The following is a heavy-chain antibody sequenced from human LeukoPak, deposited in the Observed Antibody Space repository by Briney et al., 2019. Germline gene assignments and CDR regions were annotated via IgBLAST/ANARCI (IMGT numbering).Heavy chain of an antibody. D-gene: IGHD3-3*01. J-gene: IGHJ5*02. Sequence: GASVKVSCKASGYTFTSYDINWVRQATGQGLEWMGGMNPNSGNTGYAQKVQGRVTMTRNTSISTAYMELSSLRSEDTAVYYCARGLEWFNWFDPWGQGTLVTVSS. CDR3: ARGLEWFNWFDP. CDR2: MNPNSGNT. V-gene: IGHV1-8*01. CDR1: GYTFTSYD.